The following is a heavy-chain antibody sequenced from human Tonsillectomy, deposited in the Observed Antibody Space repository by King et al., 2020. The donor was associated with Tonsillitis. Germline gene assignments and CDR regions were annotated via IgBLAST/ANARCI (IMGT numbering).Heavy chain of an antibody. CDR1: GGSISSSSYY. J-gene: IGHJ6*03. CDR2: IYYSGST. D-gene: IGHD2-15*01. V-gene: IGHV4-39*02. Sequence: QLQESGPGLGKPSETLSLTCTVSGGSISSSSYYWGWIRQPPGKGLEWIGSIYYSGSTYYNPSLKSRVTISVDTSKNQFSLKLSSVTAADTAVYYCARDGDCSGGSCYSGYYYYMDVWGKGTTVTVSS. CDR3: ARDGDCSGGSCYSGYYYYMDV.